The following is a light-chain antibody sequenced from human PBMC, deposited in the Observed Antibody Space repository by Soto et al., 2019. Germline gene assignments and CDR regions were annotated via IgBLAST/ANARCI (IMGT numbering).Light chain of an antibody. J-gene: IGKJ1*01. CDR2: GAT. V-gene: IGKV3-20*01. CDR3: HHFGNSPET. CDR1: QSVADSY. Sequence: EVVLTQSPGTLSLSPGERATLSCRASQSVADSYLAWYQQKPGRAPRLLFYGATRRATGIPDRFSGSGSGTDFTLTSSTLEPFDFAVDYYHHFGNSPETFGQGTKVE.